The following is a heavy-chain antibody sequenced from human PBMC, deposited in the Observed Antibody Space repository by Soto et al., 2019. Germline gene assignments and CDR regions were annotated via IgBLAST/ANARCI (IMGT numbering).Heavy chain of an antibody. Sequence: GGSLRLSCSASGFAISNYEMNWVRQAPGKGLEWVSYINSGGTSKKYTDSVEGRFTISRDTALNSLYLQMDSLRDEDTAIYYCARENSGDAFDFWGQGILVTVSS. CDR2: INSGGTSK. CDR1: GFAISNYE. J-gene: IGHJ4*02. V-gene: IGHV3-48*03. CDR3: ARENSGDAFDF. D-gene: IGHD4-17*01.